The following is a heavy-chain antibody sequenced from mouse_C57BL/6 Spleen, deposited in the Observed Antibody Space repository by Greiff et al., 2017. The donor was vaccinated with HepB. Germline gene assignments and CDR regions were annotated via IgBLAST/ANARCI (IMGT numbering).Heavy chain of an antibody. Sequence: EVQLQQSGPELVKPGASVKISCKASGYTFTDYYMNWVKQSHGKSLEWIGDINPNNGGTSYNQKFKGKATLTVDKSSSTAYMELRSLTSEDSAVYYCAREDDGYYGYFDVWGTGTTVTVSS. CDR1: GYTFTDYY. V-gene: IGHV1-26*01. D-gene: IGHD2-3*01. CDR3: AREDDGYYGYFDV. CDR2: INPNNGGT. J-gene: IGHJ1*03.